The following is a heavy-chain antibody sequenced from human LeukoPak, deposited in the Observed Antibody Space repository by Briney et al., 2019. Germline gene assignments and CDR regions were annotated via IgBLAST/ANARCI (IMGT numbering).Heavy chain of an antibody. CDR3: ARDMMGATLYFDS. CDR1: GITFSSYS. V-gene: IGHV3-48*01. D-gene: IGHD1-26*01. J-gene: IGHJ4*02. CDR2: ISSFSGTI. Sequence: PGGSLGLSCVASGITFSSYSMNWVRQAPGKGLEWVSYISSFSGTINYADSVKGRFTTSRDNAKNSLYLQMNSLRAEDTAVYYCARDMMGATLYFDSWGQGTLVTVSS.